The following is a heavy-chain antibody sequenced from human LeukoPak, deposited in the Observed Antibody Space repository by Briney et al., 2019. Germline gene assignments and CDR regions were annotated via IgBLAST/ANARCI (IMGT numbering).Heavy chain of an antibody. V-gene: IGHV4-4*07. Sequence: SETLSLTCTVSGGSISSYYWSWIRQPAGKGLEWIGRIYTSGSTNYNPSLKSRVTMSVDTSKNQFSLKLSFVTAADTAVYYCARDPPGGYYYYMDVWGKGTTVTVSS. CDR2: IYTSGST. J-gene: IGHJ6*03. CDR3: ARDPPGGYYYYMDV. D-gene: IGHD1-14*01. CDR1: GGSISSYY.